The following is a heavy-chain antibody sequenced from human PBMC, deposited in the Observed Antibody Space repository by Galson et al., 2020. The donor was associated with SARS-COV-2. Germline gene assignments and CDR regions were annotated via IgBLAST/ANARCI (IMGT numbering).Heavy chain of an antibody. Sequence: SVKVSCKASGGTLSNYAISWVRQAPGQGLEWMGGIIPIFGTPNHAQKFQGRVTITADESTVYMELSTLTSEDAAVYYCARSTFISINYYGMDVWGQGTTVTVSS. D-gene: IGHD5-12*01. CDR3: ARSTFISINYYGMDV. J-gene: IGHJ6*02. CDR2: IIPIFGTP. V-gene: IGHV1-69*13. CDR1: GGTLSNYA.